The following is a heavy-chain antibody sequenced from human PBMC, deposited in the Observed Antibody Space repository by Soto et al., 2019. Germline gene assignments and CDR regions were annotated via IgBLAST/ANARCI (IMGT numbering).Heavy chain of an antibody. CDR3: ARDSSYHYYAMDV. CDR2: IYRNGNT. J-gene: IGHJ6*02. Sequence: HPGGSLRLSCAASGFTVSRNYMTWVRQAPGKGLEWVSLIYRNGNTSYADSVKGRFTISRDNSKNTLYLQMNSLRAEDTAVYFCARDSSYHYYAMDVWGQGTTVTVSS. CDR1: GFTVSRNY. D-gene: IGHD3-16*02. V-gene: IGHV3-66*01.